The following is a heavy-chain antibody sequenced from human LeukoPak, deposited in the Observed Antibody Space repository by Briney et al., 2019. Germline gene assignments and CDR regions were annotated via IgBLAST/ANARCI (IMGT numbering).Heavy chain of an antibody. V-gene: IGHV4-34*01. CDR3: ARDLWLGERGLFFFEY. J-gene: IGHJ4*02. D-gene: IGHD3-22*01. CDR1: GGSLSGYY. Sequence: PSETLSLTCAVNGGSLSGYYWSWIRQPPGKGLEWIGETNDRGSTKYNPSLKSRVTISVDTSNNQFFLKLNSVTAADTAVYYCARDLWLGERGLFFFEYWGQGALVTVAS. CDR2: TNDRGST.